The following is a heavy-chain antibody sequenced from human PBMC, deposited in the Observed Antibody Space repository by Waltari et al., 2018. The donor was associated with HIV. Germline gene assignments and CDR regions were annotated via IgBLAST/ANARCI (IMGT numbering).Heavy chain of an antibody. V-gene: IGHV4-34*01. CDR1: GGSFSGYY. Sequence: QVQLQQWGAGLLKPSETLSLTCAVYGGSFSGYYWSWIRQPPGKGLEWIGEINHSGSTNYNPSLKSRVTISVDTSKNQFSLKLSSVTAADTAVYYCATSPVLRYFDWLLYFQHWGQGTLVTVSS. CDR2: INHSGST. D-gene: IGHD3-9*01. CDR3: ATSPVLRYFDWLLYFQH. J-gene: IGHJ1*01.